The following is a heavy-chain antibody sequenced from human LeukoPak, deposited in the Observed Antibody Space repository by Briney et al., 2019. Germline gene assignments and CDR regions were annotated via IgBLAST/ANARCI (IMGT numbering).Heavy chain of an antibody. Sequence: ASVKVSCKASRYTFTGYYMHWVRQAPGQGLEWMGWINPNSGDTNYAQKFQGRVTMTRDTSISTAYMELSRLRSDDTAVYYCARSNVLGVTSPGYFDYWGLGTLVTVSS. CDR2: INPNSGDT. D-gene: IGHD2-8*02. CDR1: RYTFTGYY. CDR3: ARSNVLGVTSPGYFDY. V-gene: IGHV1-2*02. J-gene: IGHJ4*02.